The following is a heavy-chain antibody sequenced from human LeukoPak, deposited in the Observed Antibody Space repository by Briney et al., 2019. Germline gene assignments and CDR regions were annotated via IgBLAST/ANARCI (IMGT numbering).Heavy chain of an antibody. CDR2: INPSGDST. J-gene: IGHJ4*02. D-gene: IGHD4-17*01. V-gene: IGHV1-46*01. CDR3: ASGTVTIGNY. Sequence: ASVKVSCKASGYTFTSHYMHWVRQAPEQGLEWMGIINPSGDSTTYAQKFQGRVTMTRDMSTSTVYMELSSLRSEDTAVYYCASGTVTIGNYWGQGTLVTASS. CDR1: GYTFTSHY.